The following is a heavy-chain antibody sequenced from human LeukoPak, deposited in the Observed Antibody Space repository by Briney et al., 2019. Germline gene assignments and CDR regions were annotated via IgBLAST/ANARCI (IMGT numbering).Heavy chain of an antibody. J-gene: IGHJ4*02. CDR3: ARDLESGGYSSSWPLGY. CDR2: IYSGGST. CDR1: GFTVSSNY. V-gene: IGHV3-66*01. Sequence: GGSLRLSCAASGFTVSSNYMSWVRQAPGKGLEWVSVIYSGGSTYYADSVKGRFTISRDNSKNTLYLQMNSLRAEDTAVYYCARDLESGGYSSSWPLGYWGQGTLVTVSS. D-gene: IGHD6-13*01.